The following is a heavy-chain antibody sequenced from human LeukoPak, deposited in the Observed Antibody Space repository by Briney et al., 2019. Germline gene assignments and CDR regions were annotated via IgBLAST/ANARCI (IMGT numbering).Heavy chain of an antibody. CDR1: GASISSSSYY. J-gene: IGHJ4*02. V-gene: IGHV4-39*02. Sequence: SETLSLTCTVSGASISSSSYYWGWLRQPPGKGLEWIGSIYYSGSTYYNPSLKSRVTISVDTSKNQFSLKLSSVTAADTAVYYCARENQLLHFDYWGQGTLVTVSS. D-gene: IGHD2-2*01. CDR2: IYYSGST. CDR3: ARENQLLHFDY.